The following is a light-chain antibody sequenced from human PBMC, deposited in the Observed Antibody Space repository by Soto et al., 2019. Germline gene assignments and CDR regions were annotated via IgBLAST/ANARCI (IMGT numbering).Light chain of an antibody. CDR1: SLPKQY. CDR3: QSTDSSGTYEV. V-gene: IGLV3-25*03. Sequence: SYALTQPPSVSVSPGQTARITCSGDSLPKQYAYWYHQKPGQAPVLVIFKDTERPSGIPERFSGSSSGTTVTLTINGVQAEDEADYYCQSTDSSGTYEVFGGGTKLTVL. CDR2: KDT. J-gene: IGLJ3*02.